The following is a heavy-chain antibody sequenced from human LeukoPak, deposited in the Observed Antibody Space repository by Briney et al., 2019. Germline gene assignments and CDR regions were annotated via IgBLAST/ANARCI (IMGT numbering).Heavy chain of an antibody. CDR2: IYPGDSDT. CDR1: GYSFTSYW. J-gene: IGHJ4*02. D-gene: IGHD3-22*01. Sequence: GESLKISCKGSGYSFTSYWIGWVRQMPGKGHEWMGIIYPGDSDTRYSPSFQGQVTISADKSISTAYLQWSSLKASDTAMYYCAMTYYYDSSGYYFDYWGQGTLVTVSS. CDR3: AMTYYYDSSGYYFDY. V-gene: IGHV5-51*01.